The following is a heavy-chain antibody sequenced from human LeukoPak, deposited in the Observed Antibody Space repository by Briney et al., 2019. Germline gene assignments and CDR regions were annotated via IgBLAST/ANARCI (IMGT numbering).Heavy chain of an antibody. CDR1: GFTFSNYA. J-gene: IGHJ4*02. Sequence: AGGSLRLSCAASGFTFSNYAMHWVRQAPGKGLEWVAFIRFDESDKYYADSVKGRFTIFRDNSKNTLYLQMNSLRAEDTAVYYCARGPSGYHNTGGQGTLVTVSS. V-gene: IGHV3-30*02. CDR2: IRFDESDK. CDR3: ARGPSGYHNT. D-gene: IGHD5-12*01.